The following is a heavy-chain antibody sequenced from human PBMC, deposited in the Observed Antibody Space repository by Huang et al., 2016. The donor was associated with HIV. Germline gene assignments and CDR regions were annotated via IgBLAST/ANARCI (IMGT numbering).Heavy chain of an antibody. CDR1: GFSFSSGW. Sequence: EVQLVESGGGLVKPGGSLRLSCEVSGFSFSSGWLNWVGQAPGKGLEWVGRIKSKTERGTTDYAAPVKGRFTISRDDSKNTLYLQMNSLKTEDTGVYYCTTGTRDYLNAFDIWGQGTKVTVSS. CDR2: IKSKTERGTT. CDR3: TTGTRDYLNAFDI. D-gene: IGHD1-7*01. V-gene: IGHV3-15*07. J-gene: IGHJ3*02.